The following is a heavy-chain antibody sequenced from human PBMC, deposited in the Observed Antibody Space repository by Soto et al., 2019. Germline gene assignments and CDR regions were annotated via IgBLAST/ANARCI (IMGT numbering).Heavy chain of an antibody. J-gene: IGHJ4*02. CDR2: ISYDGSNK. CDR1: GFTFSSYG. V-gene: IGHV3-30*18. Sequence: GGSLRLSCAASGFTFSSYGMHWVRQAPGKGLEWVAVISYDGSNKYYADSVKGRFTISRDNSKNTLYLQMNSLRAEDTAVYYCAKISVEMATITRGEFDYWGQGTLVTVSS. CDR3: AKISVEMATITRGEFDY. D-gene: IGHD5-12*01.